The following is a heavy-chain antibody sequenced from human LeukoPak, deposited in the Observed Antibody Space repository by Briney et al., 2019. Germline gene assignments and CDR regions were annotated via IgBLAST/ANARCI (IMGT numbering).Heavy chain of an antibody. CDR3: ARASGGYSSGWYINWFDP. D-gene: IGHD6-19*01. V-gene: IGHV1-2*02. CDR1: GYTFTGYY. CDR2: INPNSGGT. J-gene: IGHJ5*02. Sequence: ASVKVSCKASGYTFTGYYMHWVRQAPGQGLEWMGWINPNSGGTNYAQKFQGRVTMTRDTSISPAYMELSRLRSDDTAVYYCARASGGYSSGWYINWFDPWGQGTLVTVSS.